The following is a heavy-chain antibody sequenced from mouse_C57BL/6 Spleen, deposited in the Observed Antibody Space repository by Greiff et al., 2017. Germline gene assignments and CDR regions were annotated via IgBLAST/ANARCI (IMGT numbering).Heavy chain of an antibody. J-gene: IGHJ2*01. D-gene: IGHD3-2*02. CDR1: GYTFTSYW. Sequence: QVHVKQPGAELVRPGSSVKLSCKASGYTFTSYWMAWVKQRPGQGLEWIGNIYPSDSETHYNQKFKDKATLTVDKSSSTAYMQLSSLTSEDSAVYYCARRDSSGYDYWGQGTTLTVSS. CDR2: IYPSDSET. CDR3: ARRDSSGYDY. V-gene: IGHV1-61*01.